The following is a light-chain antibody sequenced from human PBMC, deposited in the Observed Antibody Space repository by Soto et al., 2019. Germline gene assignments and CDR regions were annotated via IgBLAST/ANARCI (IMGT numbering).Light chain of an antibody. V-gene: IGLV2-14*01. CDR2: NVN. CDR3: SSFTSSTTYV. Sequence: QSALTQSASVSGSPGQSITISCTGTSSDVGNYNYVSWYQQHPGEVPKLIIFNVNNRPSGVSNRFSGSKSGNTASLTISGLQAEDEADYYCSSFTSSTTYVFGTGPKVTVL. J-gene: IGLJ1*01. CDR1: SSDVGNYNY.